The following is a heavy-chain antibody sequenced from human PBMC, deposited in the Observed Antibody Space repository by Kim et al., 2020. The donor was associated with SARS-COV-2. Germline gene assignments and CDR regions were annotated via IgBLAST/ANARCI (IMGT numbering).Heavy chain of an antibody. D-gene: IGHD3-10*01. CDR1: GYTFTSYG. Sequence: ASVKVSCKASGYTFTSYGISWVRQAPGQGLEWMGWISAYNGNTNYAQKLQGRVTMTTDTSTSTAYMELRSLRTDDTVVYYCASGGPPRYGSGRYFDYWGQGTLVTVSS. V-gene: IGHV1-18*01. J-gene: IGHJ4*02. CDR2: ISAYNGNT. CDR3: ASGGPPRYGSGRYFDY.